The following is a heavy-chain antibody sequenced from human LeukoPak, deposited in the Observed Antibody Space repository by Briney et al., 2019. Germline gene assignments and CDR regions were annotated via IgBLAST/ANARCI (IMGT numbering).Heavy chain of an antibody. CDR3: ARDYEAGYCSSTSCYDAFDI. J-gene: IGHJ3*02. V-gene: IGHV4-4*07. CDR2: IYTSGST. D-gene: IGHD2-2*01. CDR1: GGSISGYY. Sequence: SETLSLTCTVSGGSISGYYWSWIRQPAGKGLEWIGRIYTSGSTNYNPSLKSRVTISVDTSKNQFSLKLSFVTAADTAVYYCARDYEAGYCSSTSCYDAFDIWGQGTMVTVSS.